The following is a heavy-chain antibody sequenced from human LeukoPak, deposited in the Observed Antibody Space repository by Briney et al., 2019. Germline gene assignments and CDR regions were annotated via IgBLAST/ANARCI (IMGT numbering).Heavy chain of an antibody. J-gene: IGHJ4*02. V-gene: IGHV4-39*01. CDR1: GGSISSSSYY. D-gene: IGHD3-22*01. CDR2: IYYSGST. CDR3: ASRAYYYDSSGYGPFDY. Sequence: SETLSLTCTASGGSISSSSYYWGWIRQPPGKGLEWIGSIYYSGSTYYNPSLKSRVTISVDTSKNQFSLKLSSVTAADTAVYYCASRAYYYDSSGYGPFDYWGQGTLVTVSS.